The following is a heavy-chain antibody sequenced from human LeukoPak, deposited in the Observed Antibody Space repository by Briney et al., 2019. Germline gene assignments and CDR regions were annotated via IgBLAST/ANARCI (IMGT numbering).Heavy chain of an antibody. Sequence: SETLSLTCTVSGGSISSGSYYWSWIRQPAGKGLEWIGSIYTSGSTNYNPSLKSRVTISVDTSKNQFSLKLSSVTAADTAVYYCARGGRDFWSGYYGKYYYYGMDVWGQGTTVTVSS. J-gene: IGHJ6*02. D-gene: IGHD3-3*01. V-gene: IGHV4-61*02. CDR2: IYTSGST. CDR3: ARGGRDFWSGYYGKYYYYGMDV. CDR1: GGSISSGSYY.